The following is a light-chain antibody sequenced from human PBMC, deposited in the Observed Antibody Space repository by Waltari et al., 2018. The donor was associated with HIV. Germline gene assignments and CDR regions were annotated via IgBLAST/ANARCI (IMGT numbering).Light chain of an antibody. CDR1: FGPVSSGNY. J-gene: IGLJ3*02. CDR3: SLYLDSGVSV. Sequence: QTVVTQEPSLSVSPGGTVTLTCGLTFGPVSSGNYPSCYQQTPGQPPRALINSSKTRSSGVPDRFSGSILGDKAALTITGAQADDESDYYCSLYLDSGVSVFGGGTRLGV. CDR2: SSK. V-gene: IGLV8-61*01.